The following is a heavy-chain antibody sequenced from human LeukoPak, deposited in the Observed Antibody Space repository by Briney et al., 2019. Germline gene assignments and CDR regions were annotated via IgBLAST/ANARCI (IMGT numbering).Heavy chain of an antibody. CDR1: DYSITSDYY. V-gene: IGHV4-38-2*02. J-gene: IGHJ5*02. Sequence: XETLSLTCAVSDYSITSDYYWGWIRPPPGKGLEWIGSIYHSGSNYYNPSLKSRVTISVDTSKNQFSLKLTSVTAADTAVYYCAREGSTSGTNWFDPWGQGTLVTVSS. CDR2: IYHSGSN. D-gene: IGHD3-10*01. CDR3: AREGSTSGTNWFDP.